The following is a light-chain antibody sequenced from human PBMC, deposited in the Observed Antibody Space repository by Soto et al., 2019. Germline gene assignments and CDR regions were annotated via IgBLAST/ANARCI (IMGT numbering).Light chain of an antibody. J-gene: IGKJ1*01. V-gene: IGKV3-20*01. CDR2: GAS. Sequence: EIVLTQSPGTLSSSPGERATLSCRASQSVISRYLAWYQQRPGQAPRLLIYGASNRATGIPDRFIGSGSGTDFTLTISRLEPEDFAVYYCQQYSSSLWTFGQGTRVEI. CDR1: QSVISRY. CDR3: QQYSSSLWT.